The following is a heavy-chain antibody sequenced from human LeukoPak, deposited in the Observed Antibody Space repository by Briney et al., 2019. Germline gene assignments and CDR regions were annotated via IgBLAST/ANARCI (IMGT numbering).Heavy chain of an antibody. J-gene: IGHJ6*02. D-gene: IGHD2-2*01. CDR1: GRSFSGYY. Sequence: SETLSLTCAVYGRSFSGYYWSWIRQPPGKGLEWLGEINHSGSTNHNPSLKSRVTISVDTSKNQFSLKLSSVTAADTAVYYCASGEVVAPADTDITSGMDVWGQGTTVTVSS. CDR2: INHSGST. CDR3: ASGEVVAPADTDITSGMDV. V-gene: IGHV4-34*01.